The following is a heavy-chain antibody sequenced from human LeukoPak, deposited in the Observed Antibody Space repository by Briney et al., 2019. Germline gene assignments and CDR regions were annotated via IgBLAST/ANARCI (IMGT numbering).Heavy chain of an antibody. V-gene: IGHV3-64*04. CDR2: ISSNGGST. Sequence: PGGYLRLSCSASGFTFSSYAMHWVRQALGKGLEYVSAISSNGGSTYYADSVKGRFTISRDNAKNSLYLQMDSLRDEDTAVYYCARGYSDAQRGYWGQGTLVTVFS. CDR3: ARGYSDAQRGY. J-gene: IGHJ4*02. D-gene: IGHD6-13*01. CDR1: GFTFSSYA.